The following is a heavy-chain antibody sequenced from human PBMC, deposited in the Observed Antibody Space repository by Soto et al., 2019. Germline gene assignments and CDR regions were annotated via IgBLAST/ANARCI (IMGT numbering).Heavy chain of an antibody. CDR1: GGSISSSY. V-gene: IGHV4-59*01. Sequence: SETLSLTCTVSGGSISSSYWSWIRQPPGKGLEWIGYIYYSGSTNYNPSLKSRVTISVDTSKNQFSLKLSSVTAADTAVYYCARDRWELLHYYGMDVWGQGTTVT. D-gene: IGHD1-26*01. J-gene: IGHJ6*02. CDR2: IYYSGST. CDR3: ARDRWELLHYYGMDV.